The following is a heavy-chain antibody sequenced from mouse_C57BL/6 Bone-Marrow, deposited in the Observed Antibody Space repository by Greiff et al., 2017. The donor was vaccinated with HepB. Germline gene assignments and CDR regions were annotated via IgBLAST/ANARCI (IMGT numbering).Heavy chain of an antibody. J-gene: IGHJ4*01. V-gene: IGHV5-15*01. Sequence: DVKLVESGGGLVQPGGSLKLSCAASGFTFSDYGMAWVRQAPRKGPEWVAFISNLAYSIYYADTVTGRFTISRENAKNTLYLEMSSLRSEDTAMYYWAGHGDGWLLRGIAMDYWGKGTTVTVSS. CDR3: AGHGDGWLLRGIAMDY. D-gene: IGHD2-3*01. CDR1: GFTFSDYG. CDR2: ISNLAYSI.